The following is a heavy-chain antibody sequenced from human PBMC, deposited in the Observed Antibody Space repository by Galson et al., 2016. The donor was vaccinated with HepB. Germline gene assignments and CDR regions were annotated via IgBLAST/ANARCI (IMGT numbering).Heavy chain of an antibody. V-gene: IGHV3-33*01. D-gene: IGHD3-10*01. CDR3: ARDYVPGA. Sequence: SLRLSCAASGFTFSTYGMHWVRQAPGKGLEWVAVIWYDGSEKYYADPVKGRFTISRDNSKNTLYLQINSLRAEDTAVYYCARDYVPGAWGQGVLVTVSS. J-gene: IGHJ5*02. CDR2: IWYDGSEK. CDR1: GFTFSTYG.